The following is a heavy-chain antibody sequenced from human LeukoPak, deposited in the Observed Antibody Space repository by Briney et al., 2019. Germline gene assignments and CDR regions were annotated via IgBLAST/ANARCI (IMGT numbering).Heavy chain of an antibody. Sequence: GGSLRLSCAASGFTFTDYGMHWVRQAPGKGLEWVAVISYDGGNKYYADSVKGRFTISRDSSKNTLYLQMNSLRAEDTAVYYCARALAATVPDYWGQGTLVTVSS. J-gene: IGHJ4*02. CDR1: GFTFTDYG. CDR2: ISYDGGNK. CDR3: ARALAATVPDY. D-gene: IGHD6-13*01. V-gene: IGHV3-30*03.